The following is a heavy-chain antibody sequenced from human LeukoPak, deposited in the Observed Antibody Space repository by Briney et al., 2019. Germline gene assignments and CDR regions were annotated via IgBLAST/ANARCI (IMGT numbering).Heavy chain of an antibody. V-gene: IGHV3-21*01. CDR1: GFTFSSYS. CDR3: ARALTGVVRYAFDI. J-gene: IGHJ3*02. Sequence: GGSLRLSWAASGFTFSSYSMNWVRQAPGKGLEWVSSISSSSNYIYYADSVKGRFTISRDNAKNSLYLQMNSLRAEDTAVYYCARALTGVVRYAFDIWGQGTMVTVSS. CDR2: ISSSSNYI. D-gene: IGHD3-3*01.